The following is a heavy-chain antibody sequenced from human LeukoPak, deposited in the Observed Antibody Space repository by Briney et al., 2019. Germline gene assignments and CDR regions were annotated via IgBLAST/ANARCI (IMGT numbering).Heavy chain of an antibody. Sequence: RPGGSLRLSCAASGFTFDDYGMSWVRQAPGKGLEWVSGINWNGGSTVYADSVKGRFTISRDNAKNSLYLQMNSLRAEDTALYYCARVAPYYYDSSGYLYYFDYWGQGTLVTVSS. CDR3: ARVAPYYYDSSGYLYYFDY. CDR2: INWNGGST. CDR1: GFTFDDYG. V-gene: IGHV3-20*04. J-gene: IGHJ4*02. D-gene: IGHD3-22*01.